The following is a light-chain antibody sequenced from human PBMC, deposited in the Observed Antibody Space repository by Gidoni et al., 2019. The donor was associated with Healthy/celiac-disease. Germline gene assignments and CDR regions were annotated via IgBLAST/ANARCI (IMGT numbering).Light chain of an antibody. Sequence: AIRMTQSPSSFSASTGDRVTITFRASQGISSYLAWYQQKPGKAPKLLIYAASTLQSGVPSRFSGSGSVTDFALTIICLQSEDFTTYYCQQYYSYPLITFGQXTRLGIK. CDR1: QGISSY. CDR3: QQYYSYPLIT. J-gene: IGKJ5*01. V-gene: IGKV1-8*01. CDR2: AAS.